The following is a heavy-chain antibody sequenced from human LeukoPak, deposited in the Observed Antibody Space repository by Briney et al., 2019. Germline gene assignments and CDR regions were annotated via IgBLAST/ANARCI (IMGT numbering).Heavy chain of an antibody. Sequence: PSETLSLTCTVSGDSISSNTYYWGWIRQPPGKGLEWIATIYYSGSTYYNPSLKSRVAISLDTSKNQFSLKLSSVTAADTAVYYCAREDYYYMDVWGKGTTVTVSS. CDR2: IYYSGST. V-gene: IGHV4-39*07. CDR1: GDSISSNTYY. J-gene: IGHJ6*03. CDR3: AREDYYYMDV.